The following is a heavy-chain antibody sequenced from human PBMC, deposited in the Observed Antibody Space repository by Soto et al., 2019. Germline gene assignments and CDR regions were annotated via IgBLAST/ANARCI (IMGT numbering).Heavy chain of an antibody. CDR2: INQSGST. CDR1: GGSFSGYY. Sequence: PSETLSLTCTVYGGSFSGYYWTWIRQPPGKGLEWIGSINQSGSTTYNPSLKSRVTISVDTSKNQFSLSLSSVTAADTPVYYCAKFKNYYYYGLDVWGQGTTVTVSS. CDR3: AKFKNYYYYGLDV. J-gene: IGHJ6*02. V-gene: IGHV4-34*01. D-gene: IGHD3-10*01.